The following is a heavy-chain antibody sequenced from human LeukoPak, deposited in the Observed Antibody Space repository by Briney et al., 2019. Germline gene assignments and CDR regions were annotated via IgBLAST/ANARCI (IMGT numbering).Heavy chain of an antibody. Sequence: GASVKASCKASGYTFTGYYIHWVRQAPGQGLEWMGWIDPNSGGTNYAQKFRGRVTMTRDTSISTAYMELSRLRSDDTAVYYCARDKSGSSGWYSYFDYWGQGTLVTVSS. CDR2: IDPNSGGT. CDR1: GYTFTGYY. CDR3: ARDKSGSSGWYSYFDY. J-gene: IGHJ4*02. D-gene: IGHD6-19*01. V-gene: IGHV1-2*02.